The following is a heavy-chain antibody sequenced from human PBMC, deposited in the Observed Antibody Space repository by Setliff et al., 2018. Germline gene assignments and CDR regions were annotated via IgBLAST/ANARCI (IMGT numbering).Heavy chain of an antibody. CDR3: ARGKIRITMIVVPTGGAFDI. CDR2: IYYSGST. CDR1: GGSISSSSYY. D-gene: IGHD3-22*01. Sequence: SETLSLTCTVSGGSISSSSYYWGWIRQPPGKGLEWIGSIYYSGSTYYNPSLKSRVTISVDTSKKKFSLKLSSVTAADTAVYYCARGKIRITMIVVPTGGAFDIWGQGTMVTVSS. J-gene: IGHJ3*02. V-gene: IGHV4-39*07.